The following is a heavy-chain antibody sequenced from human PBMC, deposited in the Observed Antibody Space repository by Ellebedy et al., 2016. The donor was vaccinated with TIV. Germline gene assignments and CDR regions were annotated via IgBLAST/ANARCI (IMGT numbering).Heavy chain of an antibody. D-gene: IGHD2-2*01. Sequence: GESLKISXVASGFTFSNYWMSWVRQAPGKGLEWVANIKQDGSEKYYVDSVKGRFTISRDNAKNSLYLQMNSLRAEDTAVYFCARSCSPSCWECLEYWGQGVLVTVSS. J-gene: IGHJ4*02. CDR2: IKQDGSEK. V-gene: IGHV3-7*03. CDR3: ARSCSPSCWECLEY. CDR1: GFTFSNYW.